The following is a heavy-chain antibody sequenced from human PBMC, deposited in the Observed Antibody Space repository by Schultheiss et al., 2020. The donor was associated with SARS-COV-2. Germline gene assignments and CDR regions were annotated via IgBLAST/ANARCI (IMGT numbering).Heavy chain of an antibody. J-gene: IGHJ6*02. V-gene: IGHV3-53*01. D-gene: IGHD3-3*01. CDR3: ARGGLTHSDVWSAYIPDYALDV. CDR2: IYSGGST. Sequence: GGSLRLSCAASGFTVSSNYMSWVRQAPGKGLEWVSVIYSGGSTYYADSVKGRFTISRDNSKNTLYLQMNSLRAEDTAVYYCARGGLTHSDVWSAYIPDYALDVWGQGTTVTVSS. CDR1: GFTVSSNY.